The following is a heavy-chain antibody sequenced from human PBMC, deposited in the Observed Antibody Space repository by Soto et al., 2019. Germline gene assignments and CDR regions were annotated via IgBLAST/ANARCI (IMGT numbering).Heavy chain of an antibody. J-gene: IGHJ4*02. Sequence: GGSLRLSCAASGFTFSSYWMSWVRQAPGKGLEWVANIKQDGSEKYYVDSVKGRFTISRDNAKNSLYLQMNSLRAEDTAVYYCARDHHIAAAGTRDYWGQGTLVTVSS. D-gene: IGHD6-13*01. V-gene: IGHV3-7*03. CDR1: GFTFSSYW. CDR3: ARDHHIAAAGTRDY. CDR2: IKQDGSEK.